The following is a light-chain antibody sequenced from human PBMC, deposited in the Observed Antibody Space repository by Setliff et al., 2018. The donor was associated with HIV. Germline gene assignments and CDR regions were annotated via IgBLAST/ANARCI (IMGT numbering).Light chain of an antibody. Sequence: LAQPASVSGSPEQSITISCTGTSSDVGGYNHVSWYQQHPGKAPKLIISEVRNRPSGISSRFSGSKSGNTASLTISGLQAEDEAEYYCSSYAITNTLSFGTGTKVTVL. CDR3: SSYAITNTLS. CDR1: SSDVGGYNH. CDR2: EVR. J-gene: IGLJ1*01. V-gene: IGLV2-14*01.